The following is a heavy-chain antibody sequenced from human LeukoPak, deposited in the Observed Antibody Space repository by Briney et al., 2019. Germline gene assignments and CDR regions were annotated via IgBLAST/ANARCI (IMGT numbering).Heavy chain of an antibody. J-gene: IGHJ4*02. D-gene: IGHD3-22*01. CDR3: ARGPVGCYDSSGYLFDY. CDR2: INPNSGGT. V-gene: IGHV1-2*02. Sequence: ASVKVSCKASGYTFTSYCIHWVRQAPGQGLEWMGWINPNSGGTNYAQKSQGRVTMTRDTSISTAYMELSRLRSDDTAVYYCARGPVGCYDSSGYLFDYWGQGTLVTVSS. CDR1: GYTFTSYC.